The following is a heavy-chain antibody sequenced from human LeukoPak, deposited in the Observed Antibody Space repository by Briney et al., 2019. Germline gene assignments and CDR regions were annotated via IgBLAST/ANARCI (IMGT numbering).Heavy chain of an antibody. CDR2: IKQDGSEK. Sequence: GGSLRLSCAASGFTFSSYWMSWVRQAPGKGLEWVANIKQDGSEKYYVDSVKGRFTISRDNAKNSLYLQMNSLRAEDTALYYCARDSSGYCSGGSCYPLEYWGQGTLVTVSS. CDR1: GFTFSSYW. CDR3: ARDSSGYCSGGSCYPLEY. J-gene: IGHJ4*02. V-gene: IGHV3-7*03. D-gene: IGHD2-15*01.